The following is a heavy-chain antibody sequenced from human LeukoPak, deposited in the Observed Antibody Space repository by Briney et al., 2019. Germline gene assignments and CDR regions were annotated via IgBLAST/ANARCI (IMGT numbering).Heavy chain of an antibody. CDR2: INPNSGGT. D-gene: IGHD3-22*01. CDR3: ARGSGYYYVILDF. J-gene: IGHJ4*02. CDR1: GYIFTGCY. V-gene: IGHV1-2*07. Sequence: GASVKVSCKASGYIFTGCYVHWVRQAPGQGLEWMGWINPNSGGTNYAHKFQGRVSMTRDTSISTAYMELSSLRSDDTAVYYCARGSGYYYVILDFWGQGTLVTVSS.